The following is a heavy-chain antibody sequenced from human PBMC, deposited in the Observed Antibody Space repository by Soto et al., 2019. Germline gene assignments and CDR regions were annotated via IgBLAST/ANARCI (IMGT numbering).Heavy chain of an antibody. D-gene: IGHD2-2*01. V-gene: IGHV1-18*01. Sequence: ASVKVSCKASGYTFTSYGISWVRQAPGQGLEWMGWISAYNGNTNYAQKLQSRVTMTTDTSTSTAYMELRSLRSDDTAVYYCARDHCSSTSCYDYYYYGMDVWGQGTTVTVSS. CDR1: GYTFTSYG. J-gene: IGHJ6*02. CDR2: ISAYNGNT. CDR3: ARDHCSSTSCYDYYYYGMDV.